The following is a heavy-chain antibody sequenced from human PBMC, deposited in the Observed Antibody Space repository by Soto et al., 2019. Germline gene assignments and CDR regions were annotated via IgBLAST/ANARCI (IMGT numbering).Heavy chain of an antibody. CDR3: ERDREFFEWALFS. CDR2: IFGVNGNT. D-gene: IGHD3-3*01. Sequence: QVHLVQSGAEEKKPGASVKVSCKASGYTFTNYPIHWVRQAPGQRLEWMGWIFGVNGNTKFSQKFQGRVSLTTDTYAITAYMELSGLTSEDTALFYCERDREFFEWALFSWGQGTLVTVSS. CDR1: GYTFTNYP. J-gene: IGHJ1*01. V-gene: IGHV1-3*05.